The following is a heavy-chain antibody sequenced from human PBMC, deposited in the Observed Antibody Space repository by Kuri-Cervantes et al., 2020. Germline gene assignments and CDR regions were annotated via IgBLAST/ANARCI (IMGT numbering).Heavy chain of an antibody. CDR1: GFTFSNAW. CDR3: ARVFGDNSGLPLGFDY. J-gene: IGHJ4*02. D-gene: IGHD4-23*01. CDR2: ISYDGSNK. V-gene: IGHV3-30-3*01. Sequence: GESLKISCAASGFTFSNAWMSWVRQAPGKGLEWVAVISYDGSNKYYADSVKGRFTISRDNSKNTLYLQMNSLRAEDTAVYYCARVFGDNSGLPLGFDYWGQGTLVTVSS.